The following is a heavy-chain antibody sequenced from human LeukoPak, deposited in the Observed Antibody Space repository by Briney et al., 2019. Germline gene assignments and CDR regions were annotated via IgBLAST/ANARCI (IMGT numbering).Heavy chain of an antibody. V-gene: IGHV4-39*07. CDR3: ARGTVTTDYFLH. CDR2: IFYSGST. D-gene: IGHD4-17*01. J-gene: IGHJ1*01. CDR1: GGSISSSSFH. Sequence: PSETLSLTCTVSGGSISSSSFHWGWIRQPPGKGLEWIGTIFYSGSTYYNPSLKSRVTISVDTSKNQFSLKLTSVAAADTAAYYCARGTVTTDYFLHWGQGTLVTVSP.